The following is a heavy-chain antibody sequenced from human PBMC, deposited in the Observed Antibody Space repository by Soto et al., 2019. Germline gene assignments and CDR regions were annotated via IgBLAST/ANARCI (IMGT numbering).Heavy chain of an antibody. J-gene: IGHJ5*01. CDR2: ISYIGTT. CDR3: VRQDGDNWFDS. D-gene: IGHD4-17*01. Sequence: QLQLQESGPGLVKPSESLFLMCTVSCVSLNNGAYYWGWVRQPPGMGLEWIGSISYIGTTYYNPSLKGRVTISVDPSKNKFSLTLTSVTAADTAMYYCVRQDGDNWFDSWGQGALVTFSS. CDR1: CVSLNNGAYY. V-gene: IGHV4-39*01.